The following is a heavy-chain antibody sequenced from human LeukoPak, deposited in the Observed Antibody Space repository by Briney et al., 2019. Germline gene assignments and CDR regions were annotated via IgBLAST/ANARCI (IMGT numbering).Heavy chain of an antibody. CDR1: GFTFSSYW. D-gene: IGHD4-23*01. CDR3: ARDKTTVVEGVFDY. V-gene: IGHV3-74*01. CDR2: INSDGSST. J-gene: IGHJ4*02. Sequence: GGSLRLSCAASGFTFSSYWMHWVRQAPGKGLVWVSRINSDGSSTSYAGSVKGRFTISRDNAKNTLYLQMNSLRAEDTAVYYCARDKTTVVEGVFDYWGQGTLVTVSS.